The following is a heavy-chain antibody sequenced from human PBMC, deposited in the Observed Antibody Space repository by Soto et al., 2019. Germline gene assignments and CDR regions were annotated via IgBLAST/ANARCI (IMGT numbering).Heavy chain of an antibody. CDR3: TTPHAALWFGELYFDY. D-gene: IGHD3-10*01. V-gene: IGHV3-15*07. CDR1: GFTFSNAW. Sequence: SLRLSCAASGFTFSNAWMNWVRQAPGKGLEWVGRIKSKTDGGTTDYAAPVEGRFTISRDDSKNTLYLQMNSLKTEDTAVYYCTTPHAALWFGELYFDYWGQGTLVTVSS. J-gene: IGHJ4*02. CDR2: IKSKTDGGTT.